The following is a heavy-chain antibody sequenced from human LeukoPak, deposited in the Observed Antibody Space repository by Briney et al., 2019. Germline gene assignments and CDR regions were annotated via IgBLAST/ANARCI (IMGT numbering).Heavy chain of an antibody. D-gene: IGHD3-22*01. CDR3: ARETYYYDSSGYLDY. CDR1: GFTVSSNY. CDR2: INWNGGST. Sequence: GGPLRLSCAASGFTVSSNYMSWVRQAPGKGLEWVSGINWNGGSTVYADSVKGRFTISRDNAKNSLYMQMNSLRAEDTALYYCARETYYYDSSGYLDYWGQGTLVTVSS. J-gene: IGHJ4*02. V-gene: IGHV3-20*04.